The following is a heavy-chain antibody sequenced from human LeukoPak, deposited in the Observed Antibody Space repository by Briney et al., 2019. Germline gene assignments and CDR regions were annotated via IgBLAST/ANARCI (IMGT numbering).Heavy chain of an antibody. J-gene: IGHJ6*03. V-gene: IGHV3-30*02. Sequence: GGSLRLSCAASGFTFSSYGMHWVRQAPGKGLEWVAFIRYDGSNKYYADSVKGRFTISRDNSKNTLYLQMNSLRLEDTAVYYCAKHPGGFTGIVNYYYMDVWGEGTTVTASS. CDR2: IRYDGSNK. CDR3: AKHPGGFTGIVNYYYMDV. CDR1: GFTFSSYG. D-gene: IGHD3-16*02.